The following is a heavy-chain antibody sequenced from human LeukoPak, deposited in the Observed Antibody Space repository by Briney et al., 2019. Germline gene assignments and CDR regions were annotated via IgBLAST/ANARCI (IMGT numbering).Heavy chain of an antibody. D-gene: IGHD6-13*01. V-gene: IGHV4-59*01. Sequence: KPSETLSLTCTVSGGSISSYYWSWIRQPPGKGLEWIGYIHYSGSTNYNPSLKSRVTISVDTSKNQFSLKLRSVTAADTAVYYCARGPYSSSWLYFDYWGQGTLVTVSS. CDR2: IHYSGST. J-gene: IGHJ4*02. CDR3: ARGPYSSSWLYFDY. CDR1: GGSISSYY.